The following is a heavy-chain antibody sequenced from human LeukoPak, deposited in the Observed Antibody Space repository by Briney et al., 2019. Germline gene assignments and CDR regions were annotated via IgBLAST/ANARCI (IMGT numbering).Heavy chain of an antibody. J-gene: IGHJ5*02. Sequence: ASVKVSCKASGYTFTGYYMHWVRQAPGQGLEWMGWINPNSGGTNYAQKFQGRVTMTRDTSISTAYMELSRLRSDDTAVYYCARGGDLSRIAAAGQNWFDPWGQGTLVTVSS. V-gene: IGHV1-2*02. CDR1: GYTFTGYY. D-gene: IGHD6-13*01. CDR2: INPNSGGT. CDR3: ARGGDLSRIAAAGQNWFDP.